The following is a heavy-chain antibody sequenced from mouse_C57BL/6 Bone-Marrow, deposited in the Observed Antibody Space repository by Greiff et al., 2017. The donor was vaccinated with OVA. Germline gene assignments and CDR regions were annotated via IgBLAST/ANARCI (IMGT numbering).Heavy chain of an antibody. CDR2: IYPGNSDT. CDR1: GYTFTSYW. J-gene: IGHJ2*01. D-gene: IGHD1-1*02. V-gene: IGHV1-5*01. Sequence: EVQLQQSGTVLARPGASVKMSCKTSGYTFTSYWMHWVKQRPGQGLEWIGAIYPGNSDTSYNQKFKGKAKLTAVTSASTAYMELSSLTNEDSAVYYCTRWGGRGGYYFDYWGQGTTLTVSS. CDR3: TRWGGRGGYYFDY.